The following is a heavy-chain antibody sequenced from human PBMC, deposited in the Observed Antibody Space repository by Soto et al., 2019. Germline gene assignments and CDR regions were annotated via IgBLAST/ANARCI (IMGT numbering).Heavy chain of an antibody. CDR1: GYSFTSYW. CDR3: ARQTYYYDSSGPNWFDP. J-gene: IGHJ5*02. Sequence: PGESLKISCKGSGYSFTSYWIGWGRQMPGKGLEWMGIIYPGDSDTRYSPSFQGQVTISADKSISTAYLQWSSLKASDTAMYYCARQTYYYDSSGPNWFDPWGQGTLVTVSS. CDR2: IYPGDSDT. D-gene: IGHD3-22*01. V-gene: IGHV5-51*01.